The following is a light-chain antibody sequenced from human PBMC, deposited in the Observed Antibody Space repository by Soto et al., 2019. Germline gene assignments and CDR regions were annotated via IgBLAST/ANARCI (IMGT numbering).Light chain of an antibody. V-gene: IGKV3-11*01. CDR3: QQRSNWPPSIT. Sequence: EIVLTQSPATLSLSPGERATLSCRACQSVSSYLAWYQQKPGQAPRLLIYDASNRATGIPARFSGSGSGTDFTLTISSLEPEDFAVYYCQQRSNWPPSITFGQGTRLEI. CDR2: DAS. J-gene: IGKJ5*01. CDR1: QSVSSY.